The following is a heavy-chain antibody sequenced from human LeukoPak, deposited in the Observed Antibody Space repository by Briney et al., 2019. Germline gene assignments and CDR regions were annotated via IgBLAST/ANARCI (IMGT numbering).Heavy chain of an antibody. CDR1: GGSFSGYY. J-gene: IGHJ4*02. Sequence: SETLSLTCAVYGGSFSGYYWSWIRQPPGKGLEWIGEINHSGSTNYNPSLKSRVTISLDTSKIQFSLKLSSVTAADTAVYYCARSRSRGYSGDFDFWGRGTLVTVSS. CDR3: ARSRSRGYSGDFDF. V-gene: IGHV4-34*01. D-gene: IGHD5-12*01. CDR2: INHSGST.